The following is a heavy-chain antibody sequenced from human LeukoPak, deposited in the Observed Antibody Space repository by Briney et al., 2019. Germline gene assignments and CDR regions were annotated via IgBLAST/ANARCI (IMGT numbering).Heavy chain of an antibody. CDR1: GGSISSSSYY. Sequence: SETLSLTCTVSGGSISSSSYYWGWIRQPPGKGLEWIGSIYYSGSTYYNPSLKSRVTISVDTSKNQFSLKLSSVTAADTAVYYCARQDCSSTSCYWDYWGQGTLVTVSS. J-gene: IGHJ4*02. CDR2: IYYSGST. D-gene: IGHD2-2*01. CDR3: ARQDCSSTSCYWDY. V-gene: IGHV4-39*07.